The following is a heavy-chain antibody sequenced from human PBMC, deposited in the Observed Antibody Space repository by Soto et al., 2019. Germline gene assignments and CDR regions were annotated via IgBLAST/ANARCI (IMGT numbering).Heavy chain of an antibody. CDR3: ARGRITAAAGIFNY. V-gene: IGHV4-34*01. CDR1: GGSFSDYY. J-gene: IGHJ4*02. D-gene: IGHD6-25*01. CDR2: INHSGRA. Sequence: SETLSLTCAVYGGSFSDYYWSWIRQPPGKGLEWIGEINHSGRANYNPSLKSRVTISVDTSKTQFSLKLSSVTAADTAVYYCARGRITAAAGIFNYWGQGTLVTVSS.